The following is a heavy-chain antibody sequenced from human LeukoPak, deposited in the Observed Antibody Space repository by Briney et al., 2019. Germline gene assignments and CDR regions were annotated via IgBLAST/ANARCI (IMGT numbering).Heavy chain of an antibody. CDR2: ISGSGGVT. J-gene: IGHJ3*02. CDR1: GFTFSNYA. V-gene: IGHV3-23*01. D-gene: IGHD3-10*01. CDR3: VRDGMGGIKAFDM. Sequence: GGSLRLSCAASGFTFSNYAMSWVRQAPGKGLEWVSAISGSGGVTYYADSVKGRFTISRDNAKNSVYLQMTSLRAEDTALYYCVRDGMGGIKAFDMWGQGTVVTVSS.